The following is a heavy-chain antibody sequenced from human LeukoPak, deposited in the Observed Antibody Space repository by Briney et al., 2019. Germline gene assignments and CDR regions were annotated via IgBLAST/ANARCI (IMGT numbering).Heavy chain of an antibody. CDR1: GFTFSSYW. J-gene: IGHJ6*04. Sequence: GGSLRLSCAASGFTFSSYWMSWVRQAPGKGLEWVANIKQDGSEKYYVDSVEGRFTISRDNAKNSLYLQMNSLRAEDTAVYYCAREGGIVDRYGMDVWGKGTTVTVSS. CDR2: IKQDGSEK. V-gene: IGHV3-7*03. CDR3: AREGGIVDRYGMDV. D-gene: IGHD1-26*01.